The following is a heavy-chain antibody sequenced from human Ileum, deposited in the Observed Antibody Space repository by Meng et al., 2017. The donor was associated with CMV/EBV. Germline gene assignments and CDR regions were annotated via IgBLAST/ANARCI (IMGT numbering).Heavy chain of an antibody. D-gene: IGHD2-2*01. J-gene: IGHJ6*02. CDR1: GFTFDDYA. Sequence: GESLKISCAASGFTFDDYAMHWVRQAPGKGLEWVSLISWDGGSTYYADSVKGRFTISRDNSKNSLYLQMNSLRAEDTALYYSAKVGYCSSTRCRYYYYGMDVWGQGTTVTVSS. V-gene: IGHV3-43D*03. CDR3: AKVGYCSSTRCRYYYYGMDV. CDR2: ISWDGGST.